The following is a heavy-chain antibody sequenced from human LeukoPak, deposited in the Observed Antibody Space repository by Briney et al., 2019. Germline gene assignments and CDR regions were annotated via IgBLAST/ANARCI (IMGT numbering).Heavy chain of an antibody. V-gene: IGHV1-2*02. D-gene: IGHD2-21*01. Sequence: ASVKVSCKASGYTFTVYYMHWVRQAPGQGLELVWWINPNSGGTNYAQKFQGRVTMTRDTSISTAYMELSRLRSDDTAVYYCARAYGDAFCGGDCNYYYYYMDVWGKGTTVTVSS. CDR2: INPNSGGT. CDR1: GYTFTVYY. J-gene: IGHJ6*03. CDR3: ARAYGDAFCGGDCNYYYYYMDV.